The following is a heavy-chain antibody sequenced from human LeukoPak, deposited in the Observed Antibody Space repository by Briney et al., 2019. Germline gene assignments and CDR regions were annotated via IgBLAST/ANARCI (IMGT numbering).Heavy chain of an antibody. V-gene: IGHV3-66*01. CDR3: ARVAWIQLWFSDY. CDR1: GFTFSSYW. Sequence: GGSLRLSCAASGFTFSSYWMHWVRQAPGKGLEWVSVIYSGGNTYYADSVKGRFTISRDNSKNTLYLQVNSLRAEDTAVYYCARVAWIQLWFSDYWGQGTLVTVSS. D-gene: IGHD5-18*01. J-gene: IGHJ4*02. CDR2: IYSGGNT.